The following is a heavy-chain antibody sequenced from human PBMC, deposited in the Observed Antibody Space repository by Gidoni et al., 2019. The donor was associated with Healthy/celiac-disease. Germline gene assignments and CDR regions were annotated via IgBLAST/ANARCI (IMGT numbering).Heavy chain of an antibody. J-gene: IGHJ4*02. Sequence: QVQLVESGGGVVQPGRSLRLSCAASGFTFSRYGMHGVRQAPGKGREWVAFIWYDGSNKYYADSVKGRFTISRDNSKNTLYLQMNSLRAEDTAVYYCAREGHYDFWSGYSVYFDYWGQGTLVTVSS. V-gene: IGHV3-33*01. CDR3: AREGHYDFWSGYSVYFDY. D-gene: IGHD3-3*01. CDR2: IWYDGSNK. CDR1: GFTFSRYG.